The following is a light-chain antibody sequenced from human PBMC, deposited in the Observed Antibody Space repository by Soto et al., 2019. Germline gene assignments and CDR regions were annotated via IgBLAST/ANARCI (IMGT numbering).Light chain of an antibody. Sequence: DIHMTQSPSTLSASVGDRVTITCRASQSMSSWLAWYQQKPGKAPKLLIYKASSLESGVPSRFSGSGSGTEFTLTISSLQTDDFATYYCQQYNSYPWMFGQGTKVEIK. CDR1: QSMSSW. J-gene: IGKJ1*01. V-gene: IGKV1-5*03. CDR3: QQYNSYPWM. CDR2: KAS.